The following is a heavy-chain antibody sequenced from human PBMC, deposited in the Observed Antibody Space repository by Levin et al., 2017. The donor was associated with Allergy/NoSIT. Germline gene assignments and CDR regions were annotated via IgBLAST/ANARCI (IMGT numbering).Heavy chain of an antibody. CDR1: GGPFNNYF. CDR3: ARTSIGWSIIDY. V-gene: IGHV4-34*01. CDR2: IKDSGST. Sequence: PSETLSLTCAVDGGPFNNYFWTWIRQTPGKGLEWLGEIKDSGSTNYNPSLKSRVTISVDTSKRQFSLRLNSVTAADTAVYYCARTSIGWSIIDYWGQGTLVTVSS. J-gene: IGHJ4*02. D-gene: IGHD6-19*01.